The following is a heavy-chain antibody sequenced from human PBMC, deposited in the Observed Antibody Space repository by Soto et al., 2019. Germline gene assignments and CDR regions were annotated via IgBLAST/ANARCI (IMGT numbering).Heavy chain of an antibody. Sequence: GGSLRLSYAASGFNFAVYGMNWVRQAPGKGLEWVAVIWYDGSDRYHADSVKGRFTISRDNSKNTLYLQMNSLRVEDTAVYYCVRGANDYGDYYFDYWGQGT. CDR1: GFNFAVYG. CDR2: IWYDGSDR. D-gene: IGHD4-17*01. CDR3: VRGANDYGDYYFDY. V-gene: IGHV3-33*03. J-gene: IGHJ4*02.